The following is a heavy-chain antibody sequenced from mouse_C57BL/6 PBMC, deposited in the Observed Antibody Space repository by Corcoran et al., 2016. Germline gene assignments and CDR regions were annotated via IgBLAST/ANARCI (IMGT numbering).Heavy chain of an antibody. V-gene: IGHV1-49*01. D-gene: IGHD1-1*01. J-gene: IGHJ1*03. CDR1: YFAFMASA. Sequence: QRELQQSGAELVRPGSSVKLSYKDSYFAFMASAMHWVKQRPGHGLEWIGSFTMYSDATEYSENFKGKATLTANTSSSTAYMELSSLTSEDSAVYYCASHYYGRTGYFDVWGTGTTVTVSS. CDR2: FTMYSDAT. CDR3: ASHYYGRTGYFDV.